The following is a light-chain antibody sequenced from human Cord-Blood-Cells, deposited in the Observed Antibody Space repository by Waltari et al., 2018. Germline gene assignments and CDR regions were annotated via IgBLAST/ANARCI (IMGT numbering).Light chain of an antibody. Sequence: SSELTQHSAVSVALAETVRITSQGDSRRSYYASWYKQNPGQAPVLVIYGKNNRHSGIPDRFSSSSSGNTASLTITGAQAEDEAYYYCNSRDSSGNHLVFGGGTKLTVL. CDR2: GKN. CDR3: NSRDSSGNHLV. V-gene: IGLV3-19*01. CDR1: SRRSYY. J-gene: IGLJ3*02.